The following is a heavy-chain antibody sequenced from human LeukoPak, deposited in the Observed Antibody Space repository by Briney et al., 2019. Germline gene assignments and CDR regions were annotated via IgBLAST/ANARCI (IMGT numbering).Heavy chain of an antibody. CDR2: IKQDGSEK. V-gene: IGHV3-7*03. CDR1: GFTFGSYW. J-gene: IGHJ6*03. Sequence: GGSLRLSCAASGFTFGSYWMSWVRQAPGKGLEWVANIKQDGSEKYYVDSVKGRFTISRDNAKNSLYLQMNSLRTEDTGLYYCAKAAYFYYMDVWGKGTTVTVSS. CDR3: AKAAYFYYMDV.